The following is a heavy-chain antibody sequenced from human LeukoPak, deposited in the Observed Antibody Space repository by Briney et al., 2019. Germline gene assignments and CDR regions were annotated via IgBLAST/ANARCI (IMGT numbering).Heavy chain of an antibody. CDR2: IKNKTNGGTT. J-gene: IGHJ4*02. CDR1: EFTFSSYG. Sequence: GGSLRLSCAASEFTFSSYGMTWVRQAPGKGLEWVGHIKNKTNGGTTDYAAPVKGRFIISRDDSKNTLYLQMNSLRTEDTAVYYCARGFCSSAYCYQGPFDFWGQGTLVTVSS. CDR3: ARGFCSSAYCYQGPFDF. V-gene: IGHV3-15*01. D-gene: IGHD2-2*01.